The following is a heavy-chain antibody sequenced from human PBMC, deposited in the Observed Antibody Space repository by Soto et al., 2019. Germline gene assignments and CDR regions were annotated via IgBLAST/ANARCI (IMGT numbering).Heavy chain of an antibody. V-gene: IGHV5-51*01. CDR2: IYLGDSDT. Sequence: PGESLKISCKGSGHSFTSYWIGWVRQMPGKGLEWMGIIYLGDSDTRYSPSFQGQVTISADRSISTAYLQWSSLKASDTAMYYCARQEYCGTTSCYTVDSWGQGTLVTVSS. CDR1: GHSFTSYW. CDR3: ARQEYCGTTSCYTVDS. D-gene: IGHD2-2*02. J-gene: IGHJ4*02.